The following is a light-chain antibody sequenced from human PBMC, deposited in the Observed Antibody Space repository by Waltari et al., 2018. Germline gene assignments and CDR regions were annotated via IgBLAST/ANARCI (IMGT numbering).Light chain of an antibody. CDR1: RSNIGADYA. CDR2: GNN. CDR3: QTYDTSLSAHVV. J-gene: IGLJ2*01. V-gene: IGLV1-40*01. Sequence: QSVLTQPPSVSGAPGQRVTISCAGSRSNIGADYAVHWYQQVAGTAPKLLIYGNNKRPSGVPDRFSGSKSGTSASLAITGLQAEDEADYYCQTYDTSLSAHVVFGGGTKLTVL.